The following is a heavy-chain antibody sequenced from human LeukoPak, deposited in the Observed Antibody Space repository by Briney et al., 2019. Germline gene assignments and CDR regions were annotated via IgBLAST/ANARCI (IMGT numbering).Heavy chain of an antibody. CDR2: ISSSGSTI. J-gene: IGHJ6*03. D-gene: IGHD1-26*01. V-gene: IGHV3-11*04. CDR1: GFTFSDYY. Sequence: KPGGSLRLSCAASGFTFSDYYMSWIRQAPGKGLEWVSYISSSGSTIYYADSVKGRFTISRDNAKNSLYLQMNSLTAEDTAVYYCARDPYSGAYGNTYYYYMDVWGKGTTVTISS. CDR3: ARDPYSGAYGNTYYYYMDV.